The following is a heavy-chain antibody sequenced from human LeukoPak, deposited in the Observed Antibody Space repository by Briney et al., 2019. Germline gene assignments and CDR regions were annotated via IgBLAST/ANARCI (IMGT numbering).Heavy chain of an antibody. D-gene: IGHD3-10*01. Sequence: GSLRLSCAASRFSFSSYGMHWVRQAPGKGLEWVAYLQYDRTNVQYADSVRGRFTISRDNSKNTLYVQMNSLRAEDTAVYYCATPVPHGSDPSLYCYYMDVWGKGTTVTISS. V-gene: IGHV3-30*02. J-gene: IGHJ6*03. CDR1: RFSFSSYG. CDR3: ATPVPHGSDPSLYCYYMDV. CDR2: LQYDRTNV.